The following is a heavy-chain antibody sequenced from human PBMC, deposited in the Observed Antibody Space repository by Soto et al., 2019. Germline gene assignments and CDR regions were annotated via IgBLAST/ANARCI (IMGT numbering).Heavy chain of an antibody. V-gene: IGHV3-53*01. CDR3: ARVGPYDSGSYMLRYNWFDP. Sequence: EVQLVDSGGGLIQPGGSLRLSCAAAGFSVSTSHMNWVRQTPGKGLEWVSVIYSGGATYYAASVKGRFTISRDKSKNTVYLQMNRLRAEDTAVYYCARVGPYDSGSYMLRYNWFDPWGQGTLVTVSS. CDR2: IYSGGAT. D-gene: IGHD3-10*01. CDR1: GFSVSTSH. J-gene: IGHJ5*02.